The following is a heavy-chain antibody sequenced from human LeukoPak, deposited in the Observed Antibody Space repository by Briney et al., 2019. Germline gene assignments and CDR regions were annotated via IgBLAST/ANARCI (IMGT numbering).Heavy chain of an antibody. D-gene: IGHD5-18*01. CDR3: ARGENNYGYYYFDY. CDR2: ISSSSYI. J-gene: IGHJ4*02. V-gene: IGHV3-21*01. Sequence: PGGSLRLSCAASEFTFSTYSMNWVRQAPGKGLEWVSFISSSSYIYYADSVKGRFTISRDNAKNSLYLQMNSLRAEDTAVYYCARGENNYGYYYFDYWGQGTLVTVSS. CDR1: EFTFSTYS.